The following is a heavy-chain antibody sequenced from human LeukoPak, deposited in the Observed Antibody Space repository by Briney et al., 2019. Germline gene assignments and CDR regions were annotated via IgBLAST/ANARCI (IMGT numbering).Heavy chain of an antibody. CDR3: ARVVAVAFDY. D-gene: IGHD6-19*01. Sequence: PGGSLRLSCAASGFAFSIYGMHWVRQTPGKGLEWVAVISSDGSTEHYADSVKGRFTISRDNSKNTLYLQMNSLRAEDTAVYYCARVVAVAFDYWGQGTLVTVSS. CDR2: ISSDGSTE. V-gene: IGHV3-30*03. CDR1: GFAFSIYG. J-gene: IGHJ4*02.